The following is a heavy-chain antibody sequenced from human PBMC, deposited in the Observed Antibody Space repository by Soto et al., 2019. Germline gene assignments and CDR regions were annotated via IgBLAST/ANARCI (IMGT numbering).Heavy chain of an antibody. CDR3: AHKGGGDRILDY. Sequence: QITLKESGPTLVKPTQTLTLTCTFSGFSLSTSGVGVGWIRQPPGKALEWVALIYWDDAKEYSPSLKSRLTIHEDTAKNPVALTMTHMAPVDTATYCCAHKGGGDRILDYWGQGTLVTVSS. CDR1: GFSLSTSGVG. V-gene: IGHV2-5*02. CDR2: IYWDDAK. J-gene: IGHJ4*02. D-gene: IGHD3-16*01.